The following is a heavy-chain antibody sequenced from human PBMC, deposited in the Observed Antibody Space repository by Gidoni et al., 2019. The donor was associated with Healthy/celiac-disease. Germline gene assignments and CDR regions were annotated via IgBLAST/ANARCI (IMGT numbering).Heavy chain of an antibody. Sequence: QVQLVQSGAEVKKPGASVKVSCKASGYTFTSYAMHWVRQAPGQRLEWMGWINAGNGNTKYSQKVQGRVTITRDTSASTAYMELSSLRSEDTAVYYCARGRKSGWGDYWGQGTLVTVSS. CDR1: GYTFTSYA. J-gene: IGHJ4*02. V-gene: IGHV1-3*01. D-gene: IGHD6-19*01. CDR3: ARGRKSGWGDY. CDR2: INAGNGNT.